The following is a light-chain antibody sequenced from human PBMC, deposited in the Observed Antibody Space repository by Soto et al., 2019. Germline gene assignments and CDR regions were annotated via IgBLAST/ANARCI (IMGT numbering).Light chain of an antibody. J-gene: IGKJ1*01. CDR3: KQYASTRWT. Sequence: EIVMTQSPATLSVSPGERVTISCRASQSVTNTLAWYQHKPGQAPRLLIHGASSRASGIPDRFSGSGSGTDFNLTISRLKPEDFAVYYCKQYASTRWTFGQGTKVDIK. CDR2: GAS. V-gene: IGKV3-20*01. CDR1: QSVTNT.